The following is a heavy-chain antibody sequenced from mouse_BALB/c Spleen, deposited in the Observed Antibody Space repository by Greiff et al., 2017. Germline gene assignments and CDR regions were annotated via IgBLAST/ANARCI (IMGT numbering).Heavy chain of an antibody. CDR3: ARDRGDGNYVGAMDY. D-gene: IGHD2-1*01. CDR2: ISDGGSYT. Sequence: EVQGVESGGGLVKPGGSLKLSCAASGFTFSDYYMYWVRQTPEKRLEWVATISDGGSYTYYPDSVKGRFTISRDNAKNNLYLQMSSLKSEDTAMYYCARDRGDGNYVGAMDYWGQGTSVTVSS. V-gene: IGHV5-4*02. CDR1: GFTFSDYY. J-gene: IGHJ4*01.